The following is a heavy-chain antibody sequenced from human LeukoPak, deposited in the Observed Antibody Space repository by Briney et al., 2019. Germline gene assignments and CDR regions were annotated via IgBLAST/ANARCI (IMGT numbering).Heavy chain of an antibody. Sequence: SETLSLTCAVYGGSFNGYYWSWIRQPPGKGLEWIGEINHSGSTNYNPSLKSRVTISVDTSKNQFSLKLSSVTAADTAVYYCADGGATSYFDYWGQGTLVTVSS. D-gene: IGHD1-26*01. CDR1: GGSFNGYY. CDR2: INHSGST. V-gene: IGHV4-34*01. CDR3: ADGGATSYFDY. J-gene: IGHJ4*02.